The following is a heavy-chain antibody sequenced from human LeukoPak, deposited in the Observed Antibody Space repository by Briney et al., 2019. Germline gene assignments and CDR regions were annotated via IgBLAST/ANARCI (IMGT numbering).Heavy chain of an antibody. Sequence: GGSLRLSCAASGFTFSNAWMSWVRQAPGKGLEWVGHIKSKTGGGTTDYAAPVKGRFTISRDDSKNTLYLQMNSLRAEDTAVYYCARASRYISSWFYFDSWGQGTLVTVSS. CDR2: IKSKTGGGTT. D-gene: IGHD6-13*01. J-gene: IGHJ4*02. CDR3: ARASRYISSWFYFDS. CDR1: GFTFSNAW. V-gene: IGHV3-15*01.